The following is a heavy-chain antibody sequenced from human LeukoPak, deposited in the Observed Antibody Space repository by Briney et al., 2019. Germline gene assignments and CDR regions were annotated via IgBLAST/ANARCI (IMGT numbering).Heavy chain of an antibody. D-gene: IGHD1-26*01. Sequence: SVKVSCKASGGTFSSYAISWVRQAPGQGLEWMGRIIPILGIANYAQKFQGRVTITADKSTSTAYMELSGLRSEDTAVYYCARDPVVGAARPYYYYYGMDVWGQGTTVTVSS. J-gene: IGHJ6*02. CDR1: GGTFSSYA. CDR2: IIPILGIA. CDR3: ARDPVVGAARPYYYYYGMDV. V-gene: IGHV1-69*04.